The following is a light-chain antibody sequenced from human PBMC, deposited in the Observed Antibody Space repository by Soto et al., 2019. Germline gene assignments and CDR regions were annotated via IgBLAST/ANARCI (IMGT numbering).Light chain of an antibody. J-gene: IGKJ1*01. V-gene: IGKV1-5*03. CDR1: QTISSW. Sequence: DIQMTQSPSTLSRSVGDRVAITCRASQTISSWLAWYQQKPGKAPKLLIYKASTLKSGVPSRFSGSGSGREFTLTGRGMQTDDFATNYSRQSYSTPTFDQGTNVDIK. CDR2: KAS. CDR3: RQSYSTPT.